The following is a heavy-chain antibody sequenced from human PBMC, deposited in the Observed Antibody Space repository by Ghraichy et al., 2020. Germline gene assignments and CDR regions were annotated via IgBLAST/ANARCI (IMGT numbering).Heavy chain of an antibody. Sequence: ASVKVSCKASGYTFTSYGISWVRQAPGQGLEWMGWISAYNGNTNYAQKLQGRVTMTTDTSTSTAYMELRSLRSDDTAVYYCARVLRRGSYSGYNFGPSGASYYYGMDVWGQGTTVTVSS. CDR1: GYTFTSYG. J-gene: IGHJ6*02. CDR3: ARVLRRGSYSGYNFGPSGASYYYGMDV. V-gene: IGHV1-18*01. CDR2: ISAYNGNT. D-gene: IGHD5-12*01.